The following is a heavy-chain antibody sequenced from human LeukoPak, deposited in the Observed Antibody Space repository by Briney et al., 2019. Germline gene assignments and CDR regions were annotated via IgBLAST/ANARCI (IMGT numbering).Heavy chain of an antibody. Sequence: SETLSLTCTVSGGSINSYYWSWIRQSPGKGLEWIGYIYDRESINYNPSLESRVTISVDTSKNQFSLELSSVTAADTALFYCARHSAQSSTNDAFDIWGQGTMVTVSS. D-gene: IGHD6-13*01. CDR1: GGSINSYY. J-gene: IGHJ3*02. CDR3: ARHSAQSSTNDAFDI. V-gene: IGHV4-59*01. CDR2: IYDRESI.